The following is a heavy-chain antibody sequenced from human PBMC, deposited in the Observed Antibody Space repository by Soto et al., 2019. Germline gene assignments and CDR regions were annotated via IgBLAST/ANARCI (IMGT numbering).Heavy chain of an antibody. CDR3: ARATPYYDSSGYYSYYFDY. CDR2: INHSGST. J-gene: IGHJ4*02. V-gene: IGHV4-34*01. CDR1: GGSFSGYY. Sequence: ETLSLTCAVYGGSFSGYYWSWIRQPPGKGLEWIGEINHSGSTNYNPSLKSRVTISVDTSKNQFSLKLSSVTAADTAVYYCARATPYYDSSGYYSYYFDYWGQGTLVTVSS. D-gene: IGHD3-22*01.